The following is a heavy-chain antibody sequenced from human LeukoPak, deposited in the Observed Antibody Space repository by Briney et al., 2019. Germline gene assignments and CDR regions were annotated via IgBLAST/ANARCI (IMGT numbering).Heavy chain of an antibody. D-gene: IGHD4-17*01. Sequence: SETLSLTCTVSGGSISNYYWSWIRQPPEKGLEWIGYMYYSGSTNYNPSLKSRLTISVDTSKNQFSLKLSSVTAADTAVYYCARSYGDYITGAYAFDVWGQGTMVTVSS. J-gene: IGHJ3*01. CDR1: GGSISNYY. V-gene: IGHV4-59*08. CDR2: MYYSGST. CDR3: ARSYGDYITGAYAFDV.